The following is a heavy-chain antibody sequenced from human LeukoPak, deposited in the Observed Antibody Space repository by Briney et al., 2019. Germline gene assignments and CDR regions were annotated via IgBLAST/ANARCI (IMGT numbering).Heavy chain of an antibody. CDR1: GDSISTYY. V-gene: IGHV4-59*01. Sequence: PSETLCLTCTVSGDSISTYYWSWIRQPPGKGLEWMGYVYYSGTTNYNPSLKRRVTMSVDTSKNQFSLKLTSVTAADTAVYYCARDIRYGSGSYSDYWGQGTLVIVSS. CDR2: VYYSGTT. D-gene: IGHD3-10*01. CDR3: ARDIRYGSGSYSDY. J-gene: IGHJ4*02.